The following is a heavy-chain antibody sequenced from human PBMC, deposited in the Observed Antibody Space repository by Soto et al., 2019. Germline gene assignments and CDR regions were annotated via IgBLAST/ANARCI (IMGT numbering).Heavy chain of an antibody. D-gene: IGHD5-12*01. CDR3: ARDIVATSYFDY. Sequence: SVKVSCKASGGTFSSYTISWVRQAPGQELEWMGRIIPILGIANYAQKFQGRVTITAYKSTSTAYMELSSLRSEDTAVYYCARDIVATSYFDYWGQGTLVTVFS. CDR2: IIPILGIA. J-gene: IGHJ4*02. CDR1: GGTFSSYT. V-gene: IGHV1-69*04.